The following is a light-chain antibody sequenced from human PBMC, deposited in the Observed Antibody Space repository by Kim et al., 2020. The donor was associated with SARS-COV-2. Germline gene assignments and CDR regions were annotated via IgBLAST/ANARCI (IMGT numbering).Light chain of an antibody. Sequence: EIVLTQSPGTLSLSPGDRATLSCRASQSISSNYLAWYQQKPGQAPRLLIYGASSRATGIPDKFSDSGSGTDFTLTISRLEPEDFAVYYCQQYGSSPVTFGQGTRLEIK. V-gene: IGKV3-20*01. J-gene: IGKJ5*01. CDR1: QSISSNY. CDR2: GAS. CDR3: QQYGSSPVT.